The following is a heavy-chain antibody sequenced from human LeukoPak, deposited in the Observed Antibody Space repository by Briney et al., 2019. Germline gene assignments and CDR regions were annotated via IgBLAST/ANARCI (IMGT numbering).Heavy chain of an antibody. CDR1: GFTFSSYG. CDR2: IWYDGSNK. J-gene: IGHJ3*02. CDR3: AREGVGATMGGAFDI. Sequence: GRSLRLSCAASGFTFSSYGMHRVRQAPGKGLEWVAVIWYDGSNKYYADSVKGRFTISRDNSKNTLYLQMNSLRAEDTAVYYCAREGVGATMGGAFDIWGQGTMVTVSS. D-gene: IGHD1-26*01. V-gene: IGHV3-33*01.